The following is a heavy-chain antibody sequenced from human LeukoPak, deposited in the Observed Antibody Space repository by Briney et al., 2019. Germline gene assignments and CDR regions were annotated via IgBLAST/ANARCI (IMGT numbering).Heavy chain of an antibody. CDR2: ISSSSTTI. CDR1: GFTFSSYS. V-gene: IGHV3-48*01. Sequence: GGSLRLSCAASGFTFSSYSMNWVRQAPGKGLEWVSYISSSSTTIYYADSVKGRFTISRDNAKNSLYLQMNSLRVADTAVYYCARGPYKDFWSGYSDYWGQGTLVTVSS. CDR3: ARGPYKDFWSGYSDY. J-gene: IGHJ4*02. D-gene: IGHD3-3*01.